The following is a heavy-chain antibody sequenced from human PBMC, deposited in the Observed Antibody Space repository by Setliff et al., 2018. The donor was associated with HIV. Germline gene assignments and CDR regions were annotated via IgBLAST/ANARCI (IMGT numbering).Heavy chain of an antibody. V-gene: IGHV4-34*01. J-gene: IGHJ5*02. Sequence: SETLSLTCSVYGTSFSDHYWSWVRQTPGKGLEWIGEMNQSGTTNYNPSLKSRVTMSIDTSERQFSLKLESMTAADTAIYYCARESLAVGTRWFDPWGQGTLVTVSS. D-gene: IGHD6-13*01. CDR1: GTSFSDHY. CDR2: MNQSGTT. CDR3: ARESLAVGTRWFDP.